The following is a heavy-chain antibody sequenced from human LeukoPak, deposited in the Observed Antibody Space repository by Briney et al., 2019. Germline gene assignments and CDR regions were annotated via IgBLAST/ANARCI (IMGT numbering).Heavy chain of an antibody. CDR2: ISSSGSTK. V-gene: IGHV3-11*01. Sequence: GGSLRLSCAATGFTFSDYYMSWIRQAPGKGLEWVSYISSSGSTKYYADSVKGRFTISRDNAKNSYLQMNSLRAEDTAVYYCARDGHAYGRGSPHYWGQGTLVTVSS. J-gene: IGHJ4*02. CDR3: ARDGHAYGRGSPHY. D-gene: IGHD3-10*01. CDR1: GFTFSDYY.